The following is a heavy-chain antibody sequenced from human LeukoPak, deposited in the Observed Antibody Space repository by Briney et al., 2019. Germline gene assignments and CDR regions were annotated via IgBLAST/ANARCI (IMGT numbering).Heavy chain of an antibody. CDR2: ISSSGRTI. V-gene: IGHV3-48*03. CDR3: ARENKVGYTYAGDC. Sequence: GGSLRLSCAASGFTFSNYDMNWVRQAPGKGLEGIAYISSSGRTIHYADSVKGRFTISRDNAKNSLYLQMNSLRAEDTAVYYCARENKVGYTYAGDCWGQGTLVTVSS. J-gene: IGHJ4*02. CDR1: GFTFSNYD. D-gene: IGHD5-18*01.